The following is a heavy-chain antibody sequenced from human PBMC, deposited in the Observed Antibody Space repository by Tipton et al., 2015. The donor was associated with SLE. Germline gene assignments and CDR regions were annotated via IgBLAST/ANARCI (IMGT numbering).Heavy chain of an antibody. J-gene: IGHJ4*02. D-gene: IGHD3-10*01. CDR1: GGSISSYY. V-gene: IGHV4-59*01. Sequence: LRLSCTVSGGSISSYYWSWIRQPPGKGLEWIGYIYYSGSTNYNPSLKSRVTISVDTSKNQFSLKLSSVTAADTAVYYCARVSYYGSGSYYPLDYWGQGTLVTVSS. CDR3: ARVSYYGSGSYYPLDY. CDR2: IYYSGST.